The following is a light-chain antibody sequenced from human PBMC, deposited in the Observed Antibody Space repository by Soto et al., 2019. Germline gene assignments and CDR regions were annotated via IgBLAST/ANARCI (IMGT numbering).Light chain of an antibody. Sequence: QSTLTQPPSASGAPGQRVTISCSGSGSNIGSNPVTWYQQLPRTAPKLLIYNTNQRPSGVAERFSASRSGTSASLAISGLHSEDETDYFCASWEDSLNVYVLGTGTKLTV. CDR3: ASWEDSLNVYV. CDR1: GSNIGSNP. J-gene: IGLJ1*01. CDR2: NTN. V-gene: IGLV1-44*01.